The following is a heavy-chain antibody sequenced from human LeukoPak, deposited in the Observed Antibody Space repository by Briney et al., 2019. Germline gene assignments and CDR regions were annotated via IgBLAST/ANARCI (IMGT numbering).Heavy chain of an antibody. J-gene: IGHJ4*02. CDR2: SRSGGANN. D-gene: IGHD3-16*01. V-gene: IGHV3-23*01. CDR1: GFTISDYG. CDR3: AKDLSPYDYVWGSSFDY. Sequence: GSLRLSCAASGFTISDYGLVWVRQAPGKGLEWVSGSRSGGANNFYADAVKGRFTISRDNSKNTLYLQMNSLRADDTAVYYCAKDLSPYDYVWGSSFDYWSQGTLVTVSS.